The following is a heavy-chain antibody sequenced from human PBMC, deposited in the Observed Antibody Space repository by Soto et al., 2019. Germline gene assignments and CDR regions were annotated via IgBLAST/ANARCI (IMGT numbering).Heavy chain of an antibody. D-gene: IGHD2-15*01. J-gene: IGHJ6*02. V-gene: IGHV1-69*13. Sequence: SVKVSCKASGGTFSSYSISWVLQAPGQGLEWMGGIIPIFGTANYAQKFQGRVTITADESTSTAYMELSSLRSEDTAVYYCARATQGGWSKYYYYYGMDVWGQGTTVTVSS. CDR1: GGTFSSYS. CDR3: ARATQGGWSKYYYYYGMDV. CDR2: IIPIFGTA.